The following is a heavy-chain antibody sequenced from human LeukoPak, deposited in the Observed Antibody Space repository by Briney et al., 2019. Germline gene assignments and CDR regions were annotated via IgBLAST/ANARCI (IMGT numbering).Heavy chain of an antibody. J-gene: IGHJ4*02. V-gene: IGHV3-30*02. Sequence: GGSPRLSCAASGFTFSSYGMHWVRQAPGKGLEWVAFIRYDGSNKYYADSVKGRFTISRDNSKNTLYLQMNSLRAEDTAVYYCAKSIPTIAVAVSTRQWGQGTLVTVSS. CDR2: IRYDGSNK. CDR1: GFTFSSYG. CDR3: AKSIPTIAVAVSTRQ. D-gene: IGHD6-19*01.